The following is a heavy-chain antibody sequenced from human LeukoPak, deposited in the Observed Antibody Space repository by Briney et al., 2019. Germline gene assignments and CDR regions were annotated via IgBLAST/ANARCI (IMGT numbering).Heavy chain of an antibody. Sequence: GGSLRLSCAASGFTFSSHAMSWVRLAPGKGLEWVSAISGSGGSTYYADSVKGRFTISRDNSKNTLYLQMNSLRAEDTAVYYCAKDLAVGGGYWGQGTLVTVSS. J-gene: IGHJ4*02. CDR2: ISGSGGST. V-gene: IGHV3-23*01. CDR3: AKDLAVGGGY. D-gene: IGHD2-2*01. CDR1: GFTFSSHA.